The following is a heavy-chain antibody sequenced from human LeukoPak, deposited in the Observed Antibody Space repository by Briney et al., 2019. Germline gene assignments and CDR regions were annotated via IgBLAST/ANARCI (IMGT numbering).Heavy chain of an antibody. D-gene: IGHD6-13*01. Sequence: PGRSLRLSCAAPGFTFDDYAMHWVRQAPGKGLEWVSGISWNSGSIGYADSVKGRFTISRDNAKNTLYLQVNSLRAEDTAVYYCAKEVAAAGSRPGRGYFDYWGQGTLVTVSS. V-gene: IGHV3-9*01. J-gene: IGHJ4*02. CDR2: ISWNSGSI. CDR1: GFTFDDYA. CDR3: AKEVAAAGSRPGRGYFDY.